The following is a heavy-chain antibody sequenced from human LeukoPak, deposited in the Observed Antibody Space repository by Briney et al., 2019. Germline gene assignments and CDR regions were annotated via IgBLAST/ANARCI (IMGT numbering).Heavy chain of an antibody. CDR3: VTLKYGGTACAS. V-gene: IGHV1-2*06. CDR1: GYTFTGYY. D-gene: IGHD1-26*01. J-gene: IGHJ4*02. Sequence: ASVKVSCKASGYTFTGYYMHWVRQAPGQGLEWMGRINPNSGGTNYAQKFQGRVTMTRDTSISTAYMELSRLRSDDTAMYYCVTLKYGGTACASGGQGTLVTVSS. CDR2: INPNSGGT.